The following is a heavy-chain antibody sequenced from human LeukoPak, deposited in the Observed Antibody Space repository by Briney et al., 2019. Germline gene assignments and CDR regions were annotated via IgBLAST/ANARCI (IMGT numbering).Heavy chain of an antibody. J-gene: IGHJ5*02. CDR3: ARDLRSSWHEGWFDP. Sequence: SVKVSCKASGGTFSSYAISWVRQAPGQGLEWMGRIIPILGIANYAQKFQGRVTITADKSTSTAYMELSSLRSEDTAVYYCARDLRSSWHEGWFDPWGQGTLVTVSS. V-gene: IGHV1-69*04. CDR2: IIPILGIA. D-gene: IGHD6-13*01. CDR1: GGTFSSYA.